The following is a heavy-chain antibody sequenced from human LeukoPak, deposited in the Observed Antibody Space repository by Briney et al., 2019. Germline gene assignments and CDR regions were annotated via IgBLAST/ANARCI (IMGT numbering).Heavy chain of an antibody. J-gene: IGHJ3*02. CDR2: INPSGGST. V-gene: IGHV1-46*01. Sequence: ASVKVSCKASGHTFTSYYMHWVRQAPGQGLEWMGIINPSGGSTSYAQKFQGRVTITRNTSISTAYMELSSLRSEDTAVYYCARVIPTGFDAFDIWGQGTMVTVSS. CDR3: ARVIPTGFDAFDI. D-gene: IGHD1-1*01. CDR1: GHTFTSYY.